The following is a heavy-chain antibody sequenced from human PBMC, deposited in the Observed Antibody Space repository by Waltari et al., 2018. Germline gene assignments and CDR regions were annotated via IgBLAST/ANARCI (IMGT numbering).Heavy chain of an antibody. V-gene: IGHV4-4*07. CDR2: IYSSGDT. Sequence: QVQLQESGPGLVQPSETLSLTCAVSGDSFNDYYWSWIRQPAGKGLEWIGRIYSSGDTNDNPSLKSRVSMSIDTSKNQFSLSLTSVTAADTAVYYCARAGYNWNKYYFDYWGQGTLVTVSS. CDR1: GDSFNDYY. CDR3: ARAGYNWNKYYFDY. J-gene: IGHJ4*02. D-gene: IGHD1-20*01.